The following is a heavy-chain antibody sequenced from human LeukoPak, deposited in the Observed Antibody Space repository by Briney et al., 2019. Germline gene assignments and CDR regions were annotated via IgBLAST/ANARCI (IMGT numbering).Heavy chain of an antibody. D-gene: IGHD3-22*01. CDR2: IYTSGST. CDR3: ARDAIIVVVDAFDI. Sequence: PSETLSLTCTVSGGSISSGSYYWSWIRQPAGKGLAWIGRIYTSGSTNYNPSLKSRVTISEDTSKNQFSLKLSSVTAADTAVYYCARDAIIVVVDAFDIWGQGTMVTVSS. J-gene: IGHJ3*02. CDR1: GGSISSGSYY. V-gene: IGHV4-61*02.